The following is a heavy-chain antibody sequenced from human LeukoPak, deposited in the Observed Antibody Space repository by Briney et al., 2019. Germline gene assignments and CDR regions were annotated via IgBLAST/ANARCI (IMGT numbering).Heavy chain of an antibody. J-gene: IGHJ3*02. CDR3: ARDSSGYSYGLTFDAFDI. V-gene: IGHV3-21*01. CDR1: GFTFSSYS. CDR2: ISSSSSYI. Sequence: GGSLRLSCAASGFTFSSYSMNWVRQAPGKGLEWVSCISSSSSYIYYADSVKGRFTISRDNSKNSLYLQMNSLRAEDTAVYYCARDSSGYSYGLTFDAFDIWGQGTMVTVSS. D-gene: IGHD5-18*01.